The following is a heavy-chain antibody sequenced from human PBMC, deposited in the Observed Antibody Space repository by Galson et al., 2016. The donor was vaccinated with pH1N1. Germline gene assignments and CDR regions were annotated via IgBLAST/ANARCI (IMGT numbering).Heavy chain of an antibody. D-gene: IGHD4-17*01. J-gene: IGHJ4*02. CDR3: SRDGDRRGDYRPWGDY. V-gene: IGHV3-7*03. Sequence: SLRLSCAAFEFTLQTYPMSWVRQVPGKGLEWVANINQDGTEKNYVDFVKGRFIISRDVAKNSLYLQMSRLTAEDTATYFCSRDGDRRGDYRPWGDYWGQGSLVIVSS. CDR1: EFTLQTYP. CDR2: INQDGTEK.